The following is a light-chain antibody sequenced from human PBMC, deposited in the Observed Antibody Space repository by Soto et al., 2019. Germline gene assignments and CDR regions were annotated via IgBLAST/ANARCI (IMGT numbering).Light chain of an antibody. V-gene: IGKV3-20*01. Sequence: EIVLTQSPGTLSLSPGERATFSCRASQSVSSNYLAWYQQKPGQAPRLLIYGASSRATGIPARFSGSGSGTDFTLTISRLQPEDFAVYNCQQYGTSPPTFGQGTQVDIK. CDR3: QQYGTSPPT. CDR1: QSVSSNY. J-gene: IGKJ1*01. CDR2: GAS.